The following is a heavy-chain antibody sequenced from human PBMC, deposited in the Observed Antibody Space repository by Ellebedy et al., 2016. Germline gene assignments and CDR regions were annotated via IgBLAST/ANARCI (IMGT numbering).Heavy chain of an antibody. CDR1: GYTFTSYD. Sequence: SVKVSCXASGYTFTSYDINWVRQAPGQGLEWMGGIIPIFGTANYAQKFQGRVTITADESTSTAYMELSSLRSEDTAVYYCAREYSGDKVYDYWGQGTLVTVSS. J-gene: IGHJ4*02. CDR2: IIPIFGTA. CDR3: AREYSGDKVYDY. D-gene: IGHD5-12*01. V-gene: IGHV1-69*13.